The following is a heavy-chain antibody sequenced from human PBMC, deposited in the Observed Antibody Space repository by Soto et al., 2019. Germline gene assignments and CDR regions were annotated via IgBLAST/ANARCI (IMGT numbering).Heavy chain of an antibody. J-gene: IGHJ4*02. CDR3: ARAGETYYDFWSGFSPIDY. CDR2: IFYSDNT. V-gene: IGHV4-59*01. CDR1: GGSISTYY. Sequence: PSETLSLTCTVSGGSISTYYWIWVQQSPGKGLEWLGYIFYSDNTNYNPSLESRLSISVDTSKNQISLTLNSVTAADTAVYYCARAGETYYDFWSGFSPIDYWGPGTLVTVSS. D-gene: IGHD3-3*01.